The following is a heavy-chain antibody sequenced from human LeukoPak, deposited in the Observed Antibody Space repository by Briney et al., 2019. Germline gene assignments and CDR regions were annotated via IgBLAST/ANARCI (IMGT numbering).Heavy chain of an antibody. CDR3: ARHQEQWLPRNAFDI. CDR2: INPSGGST. D-gene: IGHD6-19*01. CDR1: GYIFTSYN. Sequence: ASVKVSCKASGYIFTSYNINWVRQAPGQGLEWMGIINPSGGSTNYAQKFQGRVTMTRDTSTSTVYMELSSLRSEDTAVYYCARHQEQWLPRNAFDIWGQGTMVTVSS. V-gene: IGHV1-46*01. J-gene: IGHJ3*02.